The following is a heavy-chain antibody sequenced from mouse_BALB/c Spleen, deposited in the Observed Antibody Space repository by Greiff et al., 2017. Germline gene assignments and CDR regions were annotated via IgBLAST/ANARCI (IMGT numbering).Heavy chain of an antibody. V-gene: IGHV1-7*01. CDR1: GYTFTSYW. Sequence: QGQLQQSGAELAKPGASVKMSCKASGYTFTSYWMHWVKQRPGQGLEWIGYINPSTGYTEYNQKFKDKATLTADKSSSTAYMRLSSLTSEDSAVYYCASNWDVGWGQGTLVTVSA. CDR2: INPSTGYT. CDR3: ASNWDVG. D-gene: IGHD4-1*01. J-gene: IGHJ3*01.